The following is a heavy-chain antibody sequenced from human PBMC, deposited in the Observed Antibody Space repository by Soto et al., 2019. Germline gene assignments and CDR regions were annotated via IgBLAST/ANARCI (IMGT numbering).Heavy chain of an antibody. J-gene: IGHJ5*02. CDR1: GGSISSYY. V-gene: IGHV4-59*01. D-gene: IGHD3-3*01. CDR2: IYYSGST. Sequence: PSETLSLICTVSGGSISSYYWSWIRQPPGKGLEWIGYIYYSGSTNYNPSLKSRVTISVDTSKNQFSLKLSSVTAADTAVYYCARTSYDFWSGSWFDPWGQGTLVTVSS. CDR3: ARTSYDFWSGSWFDP.